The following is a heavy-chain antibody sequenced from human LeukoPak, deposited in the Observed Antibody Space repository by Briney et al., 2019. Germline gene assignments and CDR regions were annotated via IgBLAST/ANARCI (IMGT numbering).Heavy chain of an antibody. V-gene: IGHV3-21*03. CDR1: GFTSSSYS. CDR3: TTDLFGGAVKALAATGPLG. D-gene: IGHD3-10*02. J-gene: IGHJ4*02. Sequence: GGSLRLSCAASGFTSSSYSMNWVRQAPGKGLEWVSSISSGSTYMYYADSVKGRFTISRDDSRNSVFLQMDSLKSEDTAVYYCTTDLFGGAVKALAATGPLGWGQGTQVTVSS. CDR2: ISSGSTYM.